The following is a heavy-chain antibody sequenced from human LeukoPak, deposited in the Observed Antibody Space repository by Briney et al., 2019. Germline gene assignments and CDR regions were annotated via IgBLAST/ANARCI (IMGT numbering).Heavy chain of an antibody. J-gene: IGHJ4*02. D-gene: IGHD5-18*01. CDR1: GGTFSSYA. CDR2: IIPILGIA. V-gene: IGHV1-69*04. Sequence: GASVKVSCKASGGTFSSYAISWVRQAPGQGLEWMGRIIPILGIANYAQKFQGRVTITADKSTSTAYMELSSLRSEDTAVYYCARELSGYSYGYVDYWGKGTLVTVSS. CDR3: ARELSGYSYGYVDY.